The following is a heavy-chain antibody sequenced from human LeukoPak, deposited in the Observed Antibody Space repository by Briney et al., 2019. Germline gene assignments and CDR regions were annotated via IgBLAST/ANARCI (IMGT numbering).Heavy chain of an antibody. CDR3: ARGSGTFYYDSSGYLNYFDP. J-gene: IGHJ5*02. Sequence: PSETLSLTCSVSGGSISSSFFYLDWVPQPPGKGLEWIGAIYFSGTTYQNPSLRSRVTISVDTSKNQFSLKLSSVTAADTAVYFCARGSGTFYYDSSGYLNYFDPWGQGTLVTVSS. CDR1: GGSISSSFFY. D-gene: IGHD3-22*01. CDR2: IYFSGTT. V-gene: IGHV4-39*01.